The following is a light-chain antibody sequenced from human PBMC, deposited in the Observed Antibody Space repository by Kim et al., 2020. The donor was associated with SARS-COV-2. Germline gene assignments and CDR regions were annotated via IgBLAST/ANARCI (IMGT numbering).Light chain of an antibody. J-gene: IGLJ1*01. Sequence: SVFPGQTASITCSGDKLGDKYASWYQQKSGQSPVLVIYQDNKRPSGIPERVSGSNSGNTATLTISGTQAMDEADYYCQAWDSSTYVFGPGTEVTVL. CDR3: QAWDSSTYV. CDR2: QDN. V-gene: IGLV3-1*01. CDR1: KLGDKY.